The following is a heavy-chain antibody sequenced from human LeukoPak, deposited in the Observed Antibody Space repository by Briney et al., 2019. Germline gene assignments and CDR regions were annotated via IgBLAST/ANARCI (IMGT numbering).Heavy chain of an antibody. CDR1: GFTFSSYA. CDR3: AKDCVFELWFEEASPYYFDY. Sequence: PGGSLRLSCAASGFTFSSYAMHWVRQAPGKGLEWVAVISYDGSNKYYADSVKGRFTISRDISKNTLYLQMNSLRAEDTAVYYCAKDCVFELWFEEASPYYFDYWGQGTLVTVSS. J-gene: IGHJ4*02. V-gene: IGHV3-30*04. D-gene: IGHD3-10*01. CDR2: ISYDGSNK.